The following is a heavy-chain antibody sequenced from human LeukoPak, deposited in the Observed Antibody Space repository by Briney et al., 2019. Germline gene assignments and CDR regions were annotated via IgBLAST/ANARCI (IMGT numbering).Heavy chain of an antibody. CDR2: IYSGGST. J-gene: IGHJ4*02. D-gene: IGHD5-12*01. CDR3: ARVPSGYHNT. V-gene: IGHV3-66*01. CDR1: EFTVSVNY. Sequence: GGSLRLSCAASEFTVSVNYMSWVRQALGKGLEWVSFIYSGGSTYYAVSVKGRFTISRDSSKNILYLQMNNLRAEDTAVYYCARVPSGYHNTGGQGTQVTVSS.